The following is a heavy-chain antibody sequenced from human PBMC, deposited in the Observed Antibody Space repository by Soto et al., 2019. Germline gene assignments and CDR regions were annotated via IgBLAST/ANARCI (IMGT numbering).Heavy chain of an antibody. CDR1: RGTFSSYA. CDR2: IIPILGIA. CDR3: SRDSCSSTSCYKEPNWFDP. Sequence: PVKVSSKASRGTFSSYAISWVRQAPGQGLEWMGRIIPILGIANYAQKFQGRVTITADKSTSTAYMELSSLRSEDTAVYYCSRDSCSSTSCYKEPNWFDPWGQGTLVTVS. V-gene: IGHV1-69*04. D-gene: IGHD2-2*02. J-gene: IGHJ5*02.